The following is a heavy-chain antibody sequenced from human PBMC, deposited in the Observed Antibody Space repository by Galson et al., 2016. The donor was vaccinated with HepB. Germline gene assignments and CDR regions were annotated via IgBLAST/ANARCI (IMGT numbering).Heavy chain of an antibody. CDR2: IGAAADP. D-gene: IGHD2-2*01. J-gene: IGHJ6*03. V-gene: IGHV3-13*05. CDR1: GFTFSLYD. CDR3: ARGSSQYYYHIDV. Sequence: SLRLSCAASGFTFSLYDMHWVRQITGKGLEWVSAIGAAADPFYAGSVKGRFTISRENARNSWYLQMSSLRAEDTAVYFCARGSSQYYYHIDVWGKGTTVTVSS.